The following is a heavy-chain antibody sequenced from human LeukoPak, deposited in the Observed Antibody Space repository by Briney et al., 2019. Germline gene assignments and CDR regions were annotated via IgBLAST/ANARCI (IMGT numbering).Heavy chain of an antibody. CDR1: GFTFSSYA. CDR2: ISYDGSNK. J-gene: IGHJ3*02. D-gene: IGHD2-8*01. V-gene: IGHV3-30-3*01. CDR3: AKDKLMVYAITERMATIPGAFDI. Sequence: GGSLRLSCAASGFTFSSYAMHWVRQAPGKGLEWVAVISYDGSNKYSEDSVKGRFTISRDNSKNTLYLQMNSLRAEDTAVYYCAKDKLMVYAITERMATIPGAFDIWGQGTMVTVSS.